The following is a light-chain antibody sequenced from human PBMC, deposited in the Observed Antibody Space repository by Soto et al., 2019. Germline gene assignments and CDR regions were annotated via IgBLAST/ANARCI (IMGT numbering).Light chain of an antibody. CDR2: GAS. V-gene: IGKV3-15*01. CDR1: QSVSSY. Sequence: EIVMTQSPATLSVSPGERATLSCRASQSVSSYLACYQQRPGQAPRLLIYGASTRATGIPARFSGSGSGTEFTLTISSLQSEDFALYYCQQYNIWPRTLGQGTKVDIK. J-gene: IGKJ1*01. CDR3: QQYNIWPRT.